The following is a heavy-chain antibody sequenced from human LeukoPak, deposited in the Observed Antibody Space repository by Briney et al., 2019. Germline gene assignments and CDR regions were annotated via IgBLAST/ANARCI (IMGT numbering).Heavy chain of an antibody. D-gene: IGHD6-19*01. CDR3: AREGSSGWYSFDY. J-gene: IGHJ4*02. V-gene: IGHV3-23*01. Sequence: PGGSLRLSCAASGFTLSTYAMSWVRQAPGKGLEWVSGIRGSGGSTYYADSVKGRFTISRDNSKNTLYTQMNSLRAEDTAVYYCAREGSSGWYSFDYWGQGTLVTVSS. CDR2: IRGSGGST. CDR1: GFTLSTYA.